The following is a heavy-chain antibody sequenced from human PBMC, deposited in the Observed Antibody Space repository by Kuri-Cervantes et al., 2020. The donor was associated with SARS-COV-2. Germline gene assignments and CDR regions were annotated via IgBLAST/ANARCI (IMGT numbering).Heavy chain of an antibody. J-gene: IGHJ4*02. D-gene: IGHD3-22*01. CDR2: ISYDGSNK. CDR3: ARDLGYYYDSSGYYIRGVFDY. V-gene: IGHV3-30*01. Sequence: GGSLRLSCAASGFTFSSYAMHWVRQAPGKGLEWVAVISYDGSNKYYADSVKGRFTIPRDNSKNTLYLQMNSLRAEDTAVYYCARDLGYYYDSSGYYIRGVFDYWGQGTLVTVSS. CDR1: GFTFSSYA.